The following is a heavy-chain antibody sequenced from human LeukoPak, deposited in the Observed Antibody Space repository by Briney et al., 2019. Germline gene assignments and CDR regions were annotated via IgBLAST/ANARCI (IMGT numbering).Heavy chain of an antibody. CDR3: ARDPPPYSSSPHFDY. D-gene: IGHD6-6*01. CDR1: GYTFTGYY. CDR2: INPNSGGT. Sequence: ASVKVSCKASGYTFTGYYMHWVRQAPGQGLEWMGWINPNSGGTNYAQKFQGRVTMTRDTSISTAYMELSRLRSDDTAVYYCARDPPPYSSSPHFDYWGQGTLVTVSS. J-gene: IGHJ4*02. V-gene: IGHV1-2*02.